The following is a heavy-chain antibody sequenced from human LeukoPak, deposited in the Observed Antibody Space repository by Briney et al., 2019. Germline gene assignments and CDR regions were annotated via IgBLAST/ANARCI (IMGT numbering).Heavy chain of an antibody. V-gene: IGHV3-7*01. D-gene: IGHD5-18*01. Sequence: GGSLRLSCAASGFTFSSYWMSWVRQAPRKGLEWVANIKQDGSEKYYVDSVKGRFTISRDNAKNSLYLQMNSLRAEDTAVYYCAKQPDKGYSYGYWGYFDYWGRGTLVTVSS. CDR3: AKQPDKGYSYGYWGYFDY. J-gene: IGHJ4*02. CDR1: GFTFSSYW. CDR2: IKQDGSEK.